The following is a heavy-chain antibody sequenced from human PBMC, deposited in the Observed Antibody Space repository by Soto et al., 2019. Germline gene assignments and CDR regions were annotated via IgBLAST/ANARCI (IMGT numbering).Heavy chain of an antibody. CDR2: ISGSGGST. D-gene: IGHD6-13*01. CDR3: AKSPVQSGQQLVTLAYFDY. CDR1: GFTFSSYA. J-gene: IGHJ4*02. V-gene: IGHV3-23*01. Sequence: EVQLLESGGGLVQPGGSLRLSCAASGFTFSSYAMSWVRQAPGKGLEWVSAISGSGGSTYYADSVKGRFTISRDNSKNTLYLQMNSLRAEDTAVYYCAKSPVQSGQQLVTLAYFDYWGQGTLVTVSS.